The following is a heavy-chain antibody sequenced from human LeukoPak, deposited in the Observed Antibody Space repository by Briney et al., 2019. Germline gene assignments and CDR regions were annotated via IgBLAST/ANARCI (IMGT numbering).Heavy chain of an antibody. CDR3: AGRRADTCNFCFVY. D-gene: IGHD1-1*01. CDR1: GFTVTSNF. CDR2: MYDRGDT. V-gene: IGHV3-66*02. J-gene: IGHJ4*02. Sequence: PGEFLRLSCAVSGFTVTSNFMSWVRQAPGKGLEWVSVMYDRGDTYYADSVKGRFTVSRDTSKNTLFLQLNNVGAEDTAVYYCAGRRADTCNFCFVYWGQGTLVTVSS.